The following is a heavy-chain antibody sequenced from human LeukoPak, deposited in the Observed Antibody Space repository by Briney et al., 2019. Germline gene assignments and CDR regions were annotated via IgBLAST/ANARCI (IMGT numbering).Heavy chain of an antibody. CDR3: ARDSGYGMDV. Sequence: PSETLSLTCTVSGASVSSGSYYWSWIRQPPGEGLEWIGYIYYSGSTNYNPSLKSRVTISVDTSKNQFSLKLSSVTAADTAVYYCARDSGYGMDVWGQGTTVTVSS. V-gene: IGHV4-61*01. CDR1: GASVSSGSYY. D-gene: IGHD3-10*01. CDR2: IYYSGST. J-gene: IGHJ6*02.